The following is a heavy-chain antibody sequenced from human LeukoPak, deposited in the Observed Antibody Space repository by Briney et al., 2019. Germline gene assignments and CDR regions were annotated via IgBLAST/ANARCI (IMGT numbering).Heavy chain of an antibody. D-gene: IGHD6-13*01. J-gene: IGHJ5*02. Sequence: KASQTLSLTCTVSGGSISSGGYYWSWIRQHPRKGLEWIGYIYYSGSTYYNPSLKSRVTISVDTSKNQFSLKLSSVTAADTAVYYCARAAAARRGGNNWFDPWGQGTLVTVSS. CDR1: GGSISSGGYY. CDR2: IYYSGST. CDR3: ARAAAARRGGNNWFDP. V-gene: IGHV4-31*03.